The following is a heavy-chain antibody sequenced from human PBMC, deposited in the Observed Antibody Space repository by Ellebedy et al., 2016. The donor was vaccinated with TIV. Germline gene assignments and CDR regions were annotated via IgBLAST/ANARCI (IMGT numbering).Heavy chain of an antibody. CDR2: ISHDGSSQ. CDR1: GFTFDTSA. CDR3: ARDLDKSSGWYGGAAY. J-gene: IGHJ4*02. Sequence: PGGSLRLSCVASGFTFDTSAMPWVRQAPAQGLAWVEVISHDGSSQYYAASVKCRFTVSRDNSMTTVYLEMNSLRAEDTALYYCARDLDKSSGWYGGAAYWGQGTQVTVSS. V-gene: IGHV3-30-3*01. D-gene: IGHD6-19*01.